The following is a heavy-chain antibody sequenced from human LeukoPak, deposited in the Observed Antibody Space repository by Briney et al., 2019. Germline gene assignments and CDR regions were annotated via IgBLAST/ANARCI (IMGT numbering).Heavy chain of an antibody. D-gene: IGHD6-13*01. CDR2: ISYDGSNK. Sequence: GRSLRLSCAASGFTFSSYGMHWVRQAPGKGLEWVAVISYDGSNKYYADSVKGRFTISRDNSKNTLYLQMNSLRAEDTAVYYCAKGHSSSWLNGMDVWGQGTTVTVSS. J-gene: IGHJ6*02. CDR1: GFTFSSYG. V-gene: IGHV3-30*18. CDR3: AKGHSSSWLNGMDV.